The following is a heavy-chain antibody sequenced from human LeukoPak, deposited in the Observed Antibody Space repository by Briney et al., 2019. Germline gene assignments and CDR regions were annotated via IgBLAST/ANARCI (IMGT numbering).Heavy chain of an antibody. Sequence: SETLSLTCTVSGGSISSGTYYWNWIRQPAGKGLEWIGRVYTSGNTNYNPSLKSRVTISVDTSKNQFSLKLSSVTAADTAVYYCARVSGGPGSTHDAFDIWGQGTMVTVSS. J-gene: IGHJ3*02. D-gene: IGHD5/OR15-5a*01. CDR1: GGSISSGTYY. V-gene: IGHV4-61*02. CDR3: ARVSGGPGSTHDAFDI. CDR2: VYTSGNT.